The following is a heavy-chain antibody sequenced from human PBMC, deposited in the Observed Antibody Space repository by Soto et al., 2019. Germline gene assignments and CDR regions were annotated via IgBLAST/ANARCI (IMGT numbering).Heavy chain of an antibody. Sequence: GASVKVSCKASGGTFSSDAISWVRQAPGQGLEWMGGIIPIFGTANYAQKFQGRVTITADESTSTAYMELSSLRSEDTAVYYCARDFTPDPLARVFQHWGQGTLVTVSS. CDR1: GGTFSSDA. CDR2: IIPIFGTA. J-gene: IGHJ1*01. CDR3: ARDFTPDPLARVFQH. V-gene: IGHV1-69*13.